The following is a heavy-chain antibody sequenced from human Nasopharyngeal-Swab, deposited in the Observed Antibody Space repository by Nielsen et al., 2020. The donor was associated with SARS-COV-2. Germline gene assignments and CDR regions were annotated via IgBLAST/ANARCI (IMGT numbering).Heavy chain of an antibody. CDR1: GFTFSSYA. V-gene: IGHV3-23*01. CDR3: ATGHSVGATVPPFGY. CDR2: ISGSGGST. J-gene: IGHJ4*02. D-gene: IGHD1-26*01. Sequence: GGSLRLSCAASGFTFSSYAMSWVRQAPGKGLEWVSAISGSGGSTYYADSVKGRFTISRDNSKNTLYLQMNSLRAEDTAVYYCATGHSVGATVPPFGYWGQGTLVNVSS.